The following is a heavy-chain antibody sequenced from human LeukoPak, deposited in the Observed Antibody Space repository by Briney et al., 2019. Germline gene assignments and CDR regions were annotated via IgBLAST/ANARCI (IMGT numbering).Heavy chain of an antibody. J-gene: IGHJ4*02. CDR3: ARSNGKTRNYSDY. D-gene: IGHD1-1*01. Sequence: SETLSLTCTVSGGSISNDYWSWIRQPPGKGLEWIGYFHYSASTNYNPSLKSRVTISGDTSKNQFSLKLSSVTAADTAVYYCARSNGKTRNYSDYWGQGTLVTVST. CDR2: FHYSAST. CDR1: GGSISNDY. V-gene: IGHV4-59*01.